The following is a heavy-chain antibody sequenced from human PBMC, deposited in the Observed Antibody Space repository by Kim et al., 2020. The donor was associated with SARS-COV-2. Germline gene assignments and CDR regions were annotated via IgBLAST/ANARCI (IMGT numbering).Heavy chain of an antibody. CDR2: IYYSGST. D-gene: IGHD3-10*01. CDR3: ARDSYYGSGSYFNPY. Sequence: SETLSLTCTVSGGSISSSSYYWGWIRQPTGKGLEWIGSIYYSGSTYYNPSPKIRVTISVDTSKNQFSLKLSSVTAADTAVYYCARDSYYGSGSYFNPYWGQGTLVTVSS. V-gene: IGHV4-39*07. CDR1: GGSISSSSYY. J-gene: IGHJ4*02.